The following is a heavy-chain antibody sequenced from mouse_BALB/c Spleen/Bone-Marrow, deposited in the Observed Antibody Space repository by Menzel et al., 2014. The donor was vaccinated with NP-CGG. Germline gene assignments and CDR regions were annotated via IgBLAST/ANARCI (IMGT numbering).Heavy chain of an antibody. V-gene: IGHV1-18*01. Sequence: EVQLQQSGPEPVKPGASVKMSCKASGYTFTDHHMKWVKQSHGKSLEWIGEINPNNGDTFYNQKYKGKATLTVDKSSSTAYMQLNSLTSEDSAVYYCARRQEDYYAWFAYWGQGTLVTVSA. D-gene: IGHD1-1*01. CDR2: INPNNGDT. J-gene: IGHJ3*01. CDR1: GYTFTDHH. CDR3: ARRQEDYYAWFAY.